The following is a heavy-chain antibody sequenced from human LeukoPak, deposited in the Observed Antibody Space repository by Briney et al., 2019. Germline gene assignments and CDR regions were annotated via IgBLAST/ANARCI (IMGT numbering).Heavy chain of an antibody. D-gene: IGHD6-19*01. J-gene: IGHJ5*02. CDR1: GVTLSSYA. CDR3: AKDEVTSGIAVADGDWFDP. Sequence: GGSLRLSCAASGVTLSSYAMSWARQAPGKGLEWVSGISSSGSGGNTYYADSVKGRFTISRDNSKNTLYLQMNSLRAEDTAVYYCAKDEVTSGIAVADGDWFDPWGQGTLVTVSS. V-gene: IGHV3-23*01. CDR2: ISSSGSGGNT.